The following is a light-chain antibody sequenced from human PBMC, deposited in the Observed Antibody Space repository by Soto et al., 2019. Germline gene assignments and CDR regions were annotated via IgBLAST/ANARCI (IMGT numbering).Light chain of an antibody. CDR2: WAS. J-gene: IGKJ4*01. V-gene: IGKV4-1*01. Sequence: DIVMTQSPDSLAVSLGERATINCKSSQGVLYSSDNKNYLAWYQQKPGQSPKLLFYWASTRESGVPARFSGSESGTDFSLTISSLQAEDVAVYFCQQYYKTPLTFGGGTKVEIK. CDR3: QQYYKTPLT. CDR1: QGVLYSSDNKNY.